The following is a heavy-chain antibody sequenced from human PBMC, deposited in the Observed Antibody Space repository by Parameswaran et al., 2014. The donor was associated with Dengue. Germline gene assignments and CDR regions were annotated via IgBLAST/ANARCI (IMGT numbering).Heavy chain of an antibody. J-gene: IGHJ1*01. Sequence: VRQAPGNGLEWVSAISGSGGSTYYADSVKGRFTISRDNSKNTLYLQMNSLRAEDTAVYYCAKAKTPGYCSSTSCYRGIYFQHWGQGTLVTVSS. CDR3: AKAKTPGYCSSTSCYRGIYFQH. CDR2: ISGSGGST. D-gene: IGHD2-2*01. V-gene: IGHV3-23*01.